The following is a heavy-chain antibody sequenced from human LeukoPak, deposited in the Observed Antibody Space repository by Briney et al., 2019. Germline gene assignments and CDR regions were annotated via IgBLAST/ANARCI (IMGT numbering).Heavy chain of an antibody. CDR1: GYTFTGYY. V-gene: IGHV1-2*02. J-gene: IGHJ4*02. CDR2: INPNSGGT. Sequence: ASVKVSCKASGYTFTGYYMHWVRQAPGQGLEWMGWINPNSGGTSYAQKFQGRVTMTRDTSISTAYMELSRLRSDDTAVYYCARSAMVRGEGEFDYWGQGTLVTVSS. CDR3: ARSAMVRGEGEFDY. D-gene: IGHD3-10*01.